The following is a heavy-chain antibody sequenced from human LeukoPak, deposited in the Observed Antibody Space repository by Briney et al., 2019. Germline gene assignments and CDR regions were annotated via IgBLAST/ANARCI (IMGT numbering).Heavy chain of an antibody. CDR3: AKDVRFGENYYYYYMDV. J-gene: IGHJ6*03. CDR1: GFTFSSHA. CDR2: ISYSAIST. Sequence: GGSLRLSCAASGFTFSSHAMNWVRQAPGKGPAWCSGISYSAISTYYADSVKGRFTISRDSSKNTLYLQMNSLRAEDTAIYYCAKDVRFGENYYYYYMDVWGKGTTVTVSS. D-gene: IGHD3-3*01. V-gene: IGHV3-23*01.